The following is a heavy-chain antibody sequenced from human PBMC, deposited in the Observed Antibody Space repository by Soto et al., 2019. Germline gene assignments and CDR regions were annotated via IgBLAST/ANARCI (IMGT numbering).Heavy chain of an antibody. CDR2: IYYSGST. J-gene: IGHJ4*02. D-gene: IGHD2-15*01. CDR3: ARRYGGNFDY. CDR1: GGSISSGGYY. V-gene: IGHV4-31*01. Sequence: QVQLQESGPGLVKPSQTLSLTCTVSGGSISSGGYYWSWIRQHPGKGLEWIGYIYYSGSTYYNPSLMSLVTISVDTSKYQFSLKLSSVTAADTAVYYCARRYGGNFDYWGQGTLVTVSS.